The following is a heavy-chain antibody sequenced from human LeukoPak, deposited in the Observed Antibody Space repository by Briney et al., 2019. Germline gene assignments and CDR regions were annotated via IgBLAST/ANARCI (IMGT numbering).Heavy chain of an antibody. CDR3: ARSMVRGGYAFDI. CDR2: ISSSSSTI. CDR1: GFTFSSYS. D-gene: IGHD3-10*01. Sequence: PGGSLRPSCAASGFTFSSYSMNWVRQAPGKGLEWVSYISSSSSTIYYADSVKGRFTTSRDNAKNSLYLQMNGLRDEDTAVYYCARSMVRGGYAFDIWGQGTMVTVSS. J-gene: IGHJ3*02. V-gene: IGHV3-48*02.